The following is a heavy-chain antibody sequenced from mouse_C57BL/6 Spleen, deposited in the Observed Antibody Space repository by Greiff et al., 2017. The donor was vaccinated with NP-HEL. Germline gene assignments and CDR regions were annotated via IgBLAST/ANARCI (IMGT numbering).Heavy chain of an antibody. V-gene: IGHV14-1*01. Sequence: EVQLQQSGAELVRPGASVKLSCTASGFNIKDYYMHWVKQRPEQGLEWIGRIDPEDGDTEYAPKFQGKATMTADTSSNTAYLQLISLTSEDTAVYYCTKGFITTVVPWYFDVWGTGTTVTVSP. CDR1: GFNIKDYY. CDR3: TKGFITTVVPWYFDV. D-gene: IGHD1-1*01. J-gene: IGHJ1*03. CDR2: IDPEDGDT.